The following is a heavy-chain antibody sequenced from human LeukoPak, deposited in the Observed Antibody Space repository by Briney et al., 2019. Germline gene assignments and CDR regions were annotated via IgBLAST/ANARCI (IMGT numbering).Heavy chain of an antibody. V-gene: IGHV3-74*01. CDR3: ARDIWVVGATNYFQH. D-gene: IGHD1-26*01. CDR1: GFTFSSYW. Sequence: GGSLRLSCAASGFTFSSYWMHWVRQAPGKGLVWVSRINSDGSSTSYADSVKGRFTISRDNAKNTLYLQMNSLRAEDTAVYYCARDIWVVGATNYFQHWGQGTLVTVSS. J-gene: IGHJ1*01. CDR2: INSDGSST.